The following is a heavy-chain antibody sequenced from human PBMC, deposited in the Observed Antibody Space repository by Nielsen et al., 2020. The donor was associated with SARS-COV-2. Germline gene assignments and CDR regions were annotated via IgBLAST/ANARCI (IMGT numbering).Heavy chain of an antibody. V-gene: IGHV4-4*07. J-gene: IGHJ6*02. CDR2: IYTSGST. CDR1: GGSISTYY. CDR3: AGDYRRNYYYGMDV. Sequence: SETLSLTCSVSGGSISTYYWSWIRQPAGKGLEWIGRIYTSGSTNYNPSLKSRVTISVDTSKNQFSLKLSSVTAADTAVYYCAGDYRRNYYYGMDVWGQGTTVTVSS. D-gene: IGHD4-11*01.